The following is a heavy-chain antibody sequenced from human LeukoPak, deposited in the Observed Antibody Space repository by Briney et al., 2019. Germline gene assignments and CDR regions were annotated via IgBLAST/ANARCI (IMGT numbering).Heavy chain of an antibody. CDR1: GGSISSSSYY. CDR3: ARATVAGTELAFDI. D-gene: IGHD6-19*01. V-gene: IGHV4-39*07. J-gene: IGHJ3*02. CDR2: IYYSGST. Sequence: SETLSLTCTVSGGSISSSSYYWGWIRQPPGKGLEWIGSIYYSGSTYYNPFLKSRVTISVDTSKNQFSLKLSSVTAADTAVYYCARATVAGTELAFDIWGQGTMVTVSS.